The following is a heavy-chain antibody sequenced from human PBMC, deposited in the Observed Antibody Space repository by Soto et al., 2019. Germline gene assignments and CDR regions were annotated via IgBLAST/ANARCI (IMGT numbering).Heavy chain of an antibody. CDR2: ISGSGGST. Sequence: EVQLLESGGGLVQPGGSLRLSCAASGFTFSSYAMSWVRQAPGKGLEWVSAISGSGGSTYYADSVKGRFTISRDNSKNTLDLQMNSLRAEDTAVYYCAKSGARGWLQSIDYWGQGTLVTVSS. J-gene: IGHJ4*02. D-gene: IGHD1-26*01. V-gene: IGHV3-23*01. CDR1: GFTFSSYA. CDR3: AKSGARGWLQSIDY.